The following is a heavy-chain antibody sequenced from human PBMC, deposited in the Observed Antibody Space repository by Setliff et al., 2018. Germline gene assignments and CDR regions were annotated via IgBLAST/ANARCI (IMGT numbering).Heavy chain of an antibody. CDR1: GGSISSSSYY. J-gene: IGHJ3*02. CDR3: ARVARVVLSRNAFDI. D-gene: IGHD2-2*01. V-gene: IGHV4-39*07. CDR2: IYYSGST. Sequence: PSETLSLTCTVSGGSISSSSYYWGWIRQPPGKGLEWIGSIYYSGSTNYNPSLKSRVTISVDTSKNQFSLKLSSVTAADTAVYYCARVARVVLSRNAFDIWGQGTMVTVSS.